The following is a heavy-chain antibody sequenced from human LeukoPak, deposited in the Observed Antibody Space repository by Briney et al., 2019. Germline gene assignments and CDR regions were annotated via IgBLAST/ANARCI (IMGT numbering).Heavy chain of an antibody. CDR3: ASFYCSSTSCSDWLDP. CDR1: GGTFSSYA. CDR2: IIPIFGTA. J-gene: IGHJ5*02. V-gene: IGHV1-69*13. D-gene: IGHD2-2*01. Sequence: ASVKVSCKASGGTFSSYAISWVRQAPGQGLEWMGWIIPIFGTANYAQKFQGRVTITADESTSTAYMELSSLRSEDTAVYYCASFYCSSTSCSDWLDPWGQGTLVTVSS.